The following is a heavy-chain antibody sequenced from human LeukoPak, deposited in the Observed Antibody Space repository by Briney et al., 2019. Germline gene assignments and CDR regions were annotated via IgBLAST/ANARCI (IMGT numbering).Heavy chain of an antibody. V-gene: IGHV1-69*05. J-gene: IGHJ5*02. D-gene: IGHD3-3*01. CDR2: IIPIFGTA. CDR1: GGTFSSYA. CDR3: ARVSTITIFGVVIDNWFDP. Sequence: SVKVSCKASGGTFSSYAISWVRQAPGQRLEWMGGIIPIFGTASYAQKFQGRVTITTDESTSTAYMELSSLRSEDTAVYYCARVSTITIFGVVIDNWFDPWGQGTLVTVSS.